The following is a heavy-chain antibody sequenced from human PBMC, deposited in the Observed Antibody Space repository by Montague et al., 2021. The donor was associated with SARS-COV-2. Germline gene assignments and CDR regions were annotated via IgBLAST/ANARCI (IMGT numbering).Heavy chain of an antibody. J-gene: IGHJ5*02. Sequence: SETLSLTCAVYGGSFSGYYWSWIRQPPGKGLEWIGEINHSGGTXXXPSXXXRVTISVDTSKNQFSLKLSSVTAADTAVYYCARRYCSSTSCPNWFDPWGQGTLVTVSS. D-gene: IGHD2-2*01. CDR2: INHSGGT. CDR1: GGSFSGYY. V-gene: IGHV4-34*01. CDR3: ARRYCSSTSCPNWFDP.